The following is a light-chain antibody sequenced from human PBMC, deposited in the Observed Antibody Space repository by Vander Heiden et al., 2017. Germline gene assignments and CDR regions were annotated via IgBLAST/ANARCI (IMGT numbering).Light chain of an antibody. J-gene: IGKJ4*01. Sequence: DIQMTQSPSSLSASVGDRVTVTCWASQSIGTYVNWYQQTPGKAPKLLIYASSILESGVPSRFSGSASGTDFTLTISSLQPEDFGTYYCQQSRTMPLTFGGGTEVEI. CDR2: ASS. CDR1: QSIGTY. V-gene: IGKV1-39*01. CDR3: QQSRTMPLT.